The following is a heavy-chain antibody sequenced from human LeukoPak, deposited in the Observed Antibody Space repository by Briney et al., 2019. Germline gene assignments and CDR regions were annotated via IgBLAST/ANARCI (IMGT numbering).Heavy chain of an antibody. V-gene: IGHV4-61*09. CDR3: ARVYTVMGATTVDHYHYYMDV. CDR2: IYTRGTT. D-gene: IGHD5-18*01. CDR1: GGSIRSGSYY. J-gene: IGHJ6*03. Sequence: SETLSLTCTVSGGSIRSGSYYWSWIRQPAGKGLEWIGHIYTRGTTNYNPSVKSRVTVSLDTSKNQISLRLSSVTAADTAIYYCARVYTVMGATTVDHYHYYMDVWGKGTTVTVSS.